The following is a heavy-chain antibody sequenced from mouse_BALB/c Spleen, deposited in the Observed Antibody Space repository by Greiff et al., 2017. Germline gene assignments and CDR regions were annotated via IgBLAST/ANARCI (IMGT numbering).Heavy chain of an antibody. CDR3: ASPSLTTVVEGYAMDY. D-gene: IGHD1-1*01. CDR1: GYTFTSYV. CDR2: INPYNDGT. J-gene: IGHJ4*01. Sequence: EVQLQQSGPELVKPGASVKMSCKASGYTFTSYVMHWVKQKPGQGLEWIGYINPYNDGTKYNEKFKGKATLTSDKSSSTAYMELSSLTSEDSAVYYCASPSLTTVVEGYAMDYWGQGTSVTVSS. V-gene: IGHV1-14*01.